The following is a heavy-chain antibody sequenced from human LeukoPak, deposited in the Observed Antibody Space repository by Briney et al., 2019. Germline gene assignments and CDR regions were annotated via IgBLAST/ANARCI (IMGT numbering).Heavy chain of an antibody. CDR2: ISGSSGFI. J-gene: IGHJ6*03. D-gene: IGHD3-10*01. V-gene: IGHV3-21*01. CDR3: ARDTHYGSGSYWRYYYYYMDV. Sequence: GGSLRLSCAASGFIFSYYSMNWVRQAPGKELEWVSSISGSSGFIYYADSVKGRFTIARDNAKNSLYPQMNSLRAEDTAVYYCARDTHYGSGSYWRYYYYYMDVWGKGTTVTISS. CDR1: GFIFSYYS.